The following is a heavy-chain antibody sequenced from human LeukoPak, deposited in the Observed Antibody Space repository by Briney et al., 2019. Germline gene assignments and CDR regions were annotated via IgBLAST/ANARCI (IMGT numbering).Heavy chain of an antibody. Sequence: ASVKVSCKASGYTFTSYGISWVRQAPGQGLEWMGWISAYNGNTNYAQKLQGRVTMTTDTSTSTAYMELRSLRSDDTAVYSCARVKRYSSGWYFGYWGQGTLVTVSS. CDR3: ARVKRYSSGWYFGY. D-gene: IGHD6-19*01. CDR2: ISAYNGNT. CDR1: GYTFTSYG. V-gene: IGHV1-18*01. J-gene: IGHJ4*02.